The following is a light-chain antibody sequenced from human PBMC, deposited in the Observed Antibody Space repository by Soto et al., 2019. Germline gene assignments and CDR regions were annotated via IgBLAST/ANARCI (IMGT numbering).Light chain of an antibody. CDR1: QGISNY. CDR3: QRYNSAPQLT. J-gene: IGKJ4*01. V-gene: IGKV1-27*01. CDR2: GAS. Sequence: DIQMTQSPSSLSASLGDRVTITCRAKQGISNYLAWYQQKPGKVPKLLIYGASTLQSGVPSRFSGGGSGTDFTLTISSLQPEDVATYYCQRYNSAPQLTFGGGTKVDIK.